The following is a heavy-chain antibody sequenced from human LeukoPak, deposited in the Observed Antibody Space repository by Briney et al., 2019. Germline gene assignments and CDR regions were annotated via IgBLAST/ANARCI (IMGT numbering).Heavy chain of an antibody. Sequence: GGSLRLSCAASGFTFSNAWMSWVRQAPGKGLERVGRIKSKTDGGTTDYAAPVKGRFTISRDDSKNTVYLQMNTLKTEDTAVYSCTTENCTSTSCCFDYWGQGTLVTVSS. CDR1: GFTFSNAW. CDR3: TTENCTSTSCCFDY. V-gene: IGHV3-15*01. D-gene: IGHD2-2*01. J-gene: IGHJ4*02. CDR2: IKSKTDGGTT.